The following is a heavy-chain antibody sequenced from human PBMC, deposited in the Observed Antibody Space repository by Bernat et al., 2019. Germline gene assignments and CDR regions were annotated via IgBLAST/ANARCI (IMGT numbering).Heavy chain of an antibody. CDR2: VSGGGVNI. Sequence: EVVLLESGGGLVQPGGSLRLSCTASGFTFSSFTMNWVRQAPGKGMEWVSDVSGGGVNINYADSVKGRFTISRDNSKNTLYLLMNSLRAEDTALYYCVKDGHAGTFDYWGQGTLVTVSS. CDR1: GFTFSSFT. CDR3: VKDGHAGTFDY. V-gene: IGHV3-23*01. J-gene: IGHJ4*02. D-gene: IGHD1-26*01.